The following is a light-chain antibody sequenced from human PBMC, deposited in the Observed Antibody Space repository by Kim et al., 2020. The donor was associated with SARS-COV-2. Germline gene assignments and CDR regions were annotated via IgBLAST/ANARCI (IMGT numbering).Light chain of an antibody. CDR3: SSYTSTRTVV. V-gene: IGLV2-14*03. J-gene: IGLJ2*01. CDR2: DVT. Sequence: GLPITISCTGTSSDVGSHDYVSWYQQHPGKAPRLIIYDVTSRPSGISNRFSGSKSGNTASLTISGLQAEDEAHYYCSSYTSTRTVVFGGGTQLTVL. CDR1: SSDVGSHDY.